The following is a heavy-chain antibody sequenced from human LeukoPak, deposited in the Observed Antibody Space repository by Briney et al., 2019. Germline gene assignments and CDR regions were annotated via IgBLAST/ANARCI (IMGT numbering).Heavy chain of an antibody. Sequence: GGSLRLSCAASGFTFSSYAMSWVRQAPGKGLEWVSAISGSGGSTYYADSVKGRFTISRDNSKNTLYLRMNSLRAEDTAVYYCAKDFIHYYDSSGYGAFDIWGQGTMVTVSS. D-gene: IGHD3-22*01. J-gene: IGHJ3*02. CDR2: ISGSGGST. V-gene: IGHV3-23*01. CDR1: GFTFSSYA. CDR3: AKDFIHYYDSSGYGAFDI.